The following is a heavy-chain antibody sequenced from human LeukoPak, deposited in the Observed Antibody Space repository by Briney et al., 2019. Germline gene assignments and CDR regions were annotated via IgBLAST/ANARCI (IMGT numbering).Heavy chain of an antibody. CDR3: ATSGRAFGELLYYYYGMDV. J-gene: IGHJ6*02. Sequence: GASVKVPCKASGYTFTSYYMHWVRQAPGQGLEWMGIINPSGGSTSYAQKFQGRVTMTRDTSTSTVYMELSSLRSEDTAVYYCATSGRAFGELLYYYYGMDVWGQGTTVTVSS. CDR2: INPSGGST. CDR1: GYTFTSYY. V-gene: IGHV1-46*01. D-gene: IGHD3-10*01.